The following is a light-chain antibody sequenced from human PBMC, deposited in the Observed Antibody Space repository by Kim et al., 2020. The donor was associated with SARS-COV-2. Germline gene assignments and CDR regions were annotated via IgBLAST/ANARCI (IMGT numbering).Light chain of an antibody. V-gene: IGLV4-69*01. Sequence: ASVKLTCTLSRGHSSYAIAWHQQQPEKGPRYLMKVNSDGSHNKGDGIPDRFSGSSSGAERYLTISSLQSEDEADYYCQTWGTGIRVFGGGTQLTVL. CDR3: QTWGTGIRV. CDR1: RGHSSYA. CDR2: VNSDGSH. J-gene: IGLJ2*01.